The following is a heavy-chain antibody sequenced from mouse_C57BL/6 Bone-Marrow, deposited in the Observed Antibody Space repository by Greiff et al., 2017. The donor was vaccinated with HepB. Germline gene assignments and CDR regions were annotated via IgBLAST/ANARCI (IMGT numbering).Heavy chain of an antibody. V-gene: IGHV5-17*01. D-gene: IGHD1-1*01. J-gene: IGHJ4*01. Sequence: EVQLVESGGGLVKPGGSLKLSCAASGFTFSDYGMHWVRQAPEKGLEWVAYISSGSSTIYYADTVKGRFTISRDNAKNTLFLQMTSLRSEDTAMYYCARKNYYYGSSYDYYAMDYWGQGTSVTVSS. CDR2: ISSGSSTI. CDR3: ARKNYYYGSSYDYYAMDY. CDR1: GFTFSDYG.